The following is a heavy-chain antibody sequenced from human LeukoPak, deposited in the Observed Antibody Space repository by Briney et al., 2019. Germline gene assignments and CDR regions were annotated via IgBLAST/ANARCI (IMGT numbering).Heavy chain of an antibody. Sequence: GGSLRLSRAASGFNFNTFEMTWVRQAPGMGLEWLSYISNSGDPIKYADSVKGRFTISRDSAENALYLQMNNLGADDTAVYYCAGGPQYTGSFPYWGQGTLVAVSS. J-gene: IGHJ4*02. CDR3: AGGPQYTGSFPY. V-gene: IGHV3-48*03. CDR1: GFNFNTFE. CDR2: ISNSGDPI. D-gene: IGHD1-26*01.